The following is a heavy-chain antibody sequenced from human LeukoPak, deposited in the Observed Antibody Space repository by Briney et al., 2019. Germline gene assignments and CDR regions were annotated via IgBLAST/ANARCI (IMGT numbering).Heavy chain of an antibody. CDR1: GFSFSNLW. CDR3: ARGGGSSS. Sequence: PGGSLRLSCAAPGFSFSNLWMSWVRQAPGKGLERVANIKPDGSATNYVDSVKGRFTISRDNAKNSLDLQMNSLRAEDTAVYYCARGGGSSSWGQGTLVTVSS. D-gene: IGHD6-6*01. J-gene: IGHJ5*02. V-gene: IGHV3-7*01. CDR2: IKPDGSAT.